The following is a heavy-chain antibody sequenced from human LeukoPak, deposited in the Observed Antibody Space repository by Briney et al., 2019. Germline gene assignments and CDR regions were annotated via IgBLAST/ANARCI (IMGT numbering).Heavy chain of an antibody. D-gene: IGHD5-18*01. V-gene: IGHV4-61*02. Sequence: SETLSLTCTVSGYSISSGYYWGWIRQPAGKGLEWIGRIYTSGSTNYNPSLKSRVTISVDTSKNQFSLKLSSVTAADTAVYYCGGYSYGFFYAFDTWGQGTMVTVSS. CDR3: GGYSYGFFYAFDT. J-gene: IGHJ3*02. CDR1: GYSISSGYY. CDR2: IYTSGST.